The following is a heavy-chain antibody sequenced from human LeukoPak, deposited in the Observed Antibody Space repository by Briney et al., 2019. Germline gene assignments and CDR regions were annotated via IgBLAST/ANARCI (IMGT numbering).Heavy chain of an antibody. V-gene: IGHV1-2*02. CDR1: GFTFTGYY. J-gene: IGHJ4*02. CDR2: INPTSGGT. Sequence: ASVKVSCKASGFTFTGYYLHWVRHAPGQGLEWMGWINPTSGGTNYAQNFQDRVTMTRDTSISTAYMELSRLRSDDTAVYYCARSPHILTGENFDYWGQGTLVTVSS. CDR3: ARSPHILTGENFDY. D-gene: IGHD3-9*01.